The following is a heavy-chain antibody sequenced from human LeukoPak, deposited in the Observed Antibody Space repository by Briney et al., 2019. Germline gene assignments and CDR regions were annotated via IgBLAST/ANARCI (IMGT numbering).Heavy chain of an antibody. CDR3: ARRGRYFAEDHGMDV. V-gene: IGHV5-51*01. CDR1: GYSFTSYW. J-gene: IGHJ6*04. D-gene: IGHD3-9*01. Sequence: GESLKISCKGSGYSFTSYWIGWVRQMPGKGLEWMGIIFPGDSDTRYSPSFQGQVTISADKSISTAYLQWSSLKASDTAMYYCARRGRYFAEDHGMDVWGKGTTVTVSS. CDR2: IFPGDSDT.